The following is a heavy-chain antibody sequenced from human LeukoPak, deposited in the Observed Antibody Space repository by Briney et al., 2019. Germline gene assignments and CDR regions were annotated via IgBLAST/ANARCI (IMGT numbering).Heavy chain of an antibody. D-gene: IGHD5-24*01. CDR1: GFTFSSYE. J-gene: IGHJ3*02. V-gene: IGHV3-48*03. Sequence: GGSLRLSCAASGFTFSSYEMNWVRQAPGKGLEWVSYISSSGSTIYYADSVKGRFTISRDNAKNSLYLQMNSLRAEDTAVYYCARMATIYFDIWGQGTMVTVSS. CDR2: ISSSGSTI. CDR3: ARMATIYFDI.